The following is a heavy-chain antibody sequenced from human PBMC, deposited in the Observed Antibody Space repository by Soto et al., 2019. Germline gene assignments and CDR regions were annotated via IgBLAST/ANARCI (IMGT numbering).Heavy chain of an antibody. CDR3: ARYRGVVYGFDP. V-gene: IGHV4-30-2*01. CDR1: GGSISSGGYS. Sequence: QLQLQESGSGLVQPSQTLSLTCAVSGGSISSGGYSWTWIRQPPGKGLEWIGYIYHSGNTYYNPSLKSRVTISLDRSRNQLSLMLTSVPAADTAVYYCARYRGVVYGFDPWGQGTLVTVSS. D-gene: IGHD2-15*01. CDR2: IYHSGNT. J-gene: IGHJ5*02.